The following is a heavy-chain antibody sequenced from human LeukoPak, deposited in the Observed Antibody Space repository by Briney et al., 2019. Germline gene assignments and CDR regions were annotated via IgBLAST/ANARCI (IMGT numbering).Heavy chain of an antibody. D-gene: IGHD3-10*01. J-gene: IGHJ2*01. CDR2: ISGSSSGSTSII. CDR1: GIIFSTYA. Sequence: GGSLRLSCELSGIIFSTYAMNWVRQAPGKGLEWISYISGSSSGSTSIIHYADSVKGRFTISRDNAKNTLSLLMNILRAEDTAVYYCARVGPLATRSAGHYYFDLWGRGTLVTVSS. CDR3: ARVGPLATRSAGHYYFDL. V-gene: IGHV3-48*01.